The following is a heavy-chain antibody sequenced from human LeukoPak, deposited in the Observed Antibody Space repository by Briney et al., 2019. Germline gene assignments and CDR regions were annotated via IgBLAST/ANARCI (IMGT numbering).Heavy chain of an antibody. CDR1: GGSISGSTYH. CDR2: IYYSGST. J-gene: IGHJ4*02. V-gene: IGHV4-39*01. CDR3: ARHQEAED. Sequence: SETLSLTCTVSGGSISGSTYHWGWIRQPPGKGLEWIGSIYYSGSTYYNPSLKSRVTISVDTSKNQFSLKLSSVTAADTAVYYCARHQEAEDWGQGTLVTVSS.